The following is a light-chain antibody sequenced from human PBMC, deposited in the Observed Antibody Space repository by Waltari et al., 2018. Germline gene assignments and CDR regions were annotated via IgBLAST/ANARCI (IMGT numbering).Light chain of an antibody. CDR1: QDIGPY. Sequence: DIQMTQSPSTLSASVGDRVTITCRASQDIGPYLAWYQQKPGKAPNLLIYKSSILESGVPSRFSGSGSETEFTRTITSIQSDDFATYYCQQYATYHTFGQGTKLEI. CDR3: QQYATYHT. V-gene: IGKV1-5*03. J-gene: IGKJ2*01. CDR2: KSS.